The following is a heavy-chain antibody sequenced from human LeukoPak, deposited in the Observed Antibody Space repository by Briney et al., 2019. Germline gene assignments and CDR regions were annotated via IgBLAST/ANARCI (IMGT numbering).Heavy chain of an antibody. D-gene: IGHD3-10*01. CDR1: GFTFDDYA. Sequence: PGGSLRLSCAASGFTFDDYAIHWVRQAPGKGLEWVSLISGDGVHTYYADSVKGRVTISRDNSQSSLFLQMNSLRPEDAALYYYAKAHYHYHYRMDVWGQGTTVTVSS. CDR3: AKAHYHYHYRMDV. V-gene: IGHV3-43*02. CDR2: ISGDGVHT. J-gene: IGHJ6*02.